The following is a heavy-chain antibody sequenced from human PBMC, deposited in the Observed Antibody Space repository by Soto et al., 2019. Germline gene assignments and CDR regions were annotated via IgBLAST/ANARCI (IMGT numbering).Heavy chain of an antibody. CDR3: ASQRLAMTGTRWFEP. V-gene: IGHV4-4*02. CDR1: GGSISSSYW. Sequence: QLQESGPGLVKPSGTLSITCAVSGGSISSSYWWSWVRQSPGKGLEWIGEIYHTGTTNYNPSIQSLINMYVDKSQNQFSLNLSSVTAADTALYYCASQRLAMTGTRWFEPSGPATLLTVSS. CDR2: IYHTGTT. D-gene: IGHD1-1*01. J-gene: IGHJ5*02.